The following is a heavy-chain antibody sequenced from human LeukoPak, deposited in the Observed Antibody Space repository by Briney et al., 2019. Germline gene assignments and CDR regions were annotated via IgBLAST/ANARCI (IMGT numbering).Heavy chain of an antibody. J-gene: IGHJ4*02. CDR3: AKQLGYCSDGSCYFPY. D-gene: IGHD2-15*01. Sequence: PGGSLRLSCAASGFTFSTYAMYWVRQAPGKGLEWVSAISNNGGYTYYADSVQGRFTISRDNSKSTLCLQMDGLKAEDTAVYYCAKQLGYCSDGSCYFPYWGQGTLVTVSS. CDR2: ISNNGGYT. CDR1: GFTFSTYA. V-gene: IGHV3-23*01.